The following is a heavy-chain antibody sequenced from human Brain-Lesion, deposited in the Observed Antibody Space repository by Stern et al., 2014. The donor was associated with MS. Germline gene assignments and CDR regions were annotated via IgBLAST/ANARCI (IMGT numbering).Heavy chain of an antibody. V-gene: IGHV4-31*03. Sequence: QVQLVESGPGLVKPSQTLSLTCTVSGGAVSSGDRYWSWIRQHPEKGLVGIGYLPYSGNTYYNPFLKRRISLSMDRTKNQFSLKLRSVTAADTAVYYCARVTEFLRFFYPDYWGQGIRVTVSS. J-gene: IGHJ4*02. CDR1: GGAVSSGDRY. CDR2: LPYSGNT. CDR3: ARVTEFLRFFYPDY. D-gene: IGHD3-3*01.